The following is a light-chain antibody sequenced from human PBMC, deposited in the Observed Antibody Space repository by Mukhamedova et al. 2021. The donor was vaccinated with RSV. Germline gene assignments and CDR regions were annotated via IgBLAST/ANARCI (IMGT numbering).Light chain of an antibody. CDR3: QESKSFPPTLT. CDR2: GAF. J-gene: IGKJ4*01. V-gene: IGKV1-12*01. Sequence: WYQRRVHGKAPRLLIYGAFNLQTGVPSRFSGSGSGTDFTLTISGQQVEDFATYYCQESKSFPPTLTFGGGTKVEI.